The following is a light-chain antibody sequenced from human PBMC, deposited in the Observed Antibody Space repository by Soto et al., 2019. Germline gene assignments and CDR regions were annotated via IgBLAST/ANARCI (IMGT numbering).Light chain of an antibody. CDR1: QSVSXNY. CDR3: XQYGSSPPYT. Sequence: EVVLTQSPGTLSLSPGXRATLXCXASQSVSXNYFAWYQQKPGQAPRLLIFGSSDRATGIPDRFSGSGSGTDFTLTISRLEPEDFAVYXXXQYGSSPPYTFGQGTKLEIK. CDR2: GSS. J-gene: IGKJ2*01. V-gene: IGKV3-20*01.